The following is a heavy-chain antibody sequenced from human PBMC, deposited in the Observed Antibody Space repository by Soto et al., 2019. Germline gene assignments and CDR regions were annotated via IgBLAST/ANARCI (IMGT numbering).Heavy chain of an antibody. CDR2: ISGGGDST. Sequence: EVQLLESGGGLVQPGGSLRLSCAASGFTFSTHSMTWVRQAPGKGLEWVCGISGGGDSTHYADSVKGRFTISRDNSKNMVYLQMNSLTADDTAVYFCSKWDGYGDQWGQGTLVTVS. V-gene: IGHV3-23*01. CDR3: SKWDGYGDQ. CDR1: GFTFSTHS. D-gene: IGHD5-12*01. J-gene: IGHJ5*02.